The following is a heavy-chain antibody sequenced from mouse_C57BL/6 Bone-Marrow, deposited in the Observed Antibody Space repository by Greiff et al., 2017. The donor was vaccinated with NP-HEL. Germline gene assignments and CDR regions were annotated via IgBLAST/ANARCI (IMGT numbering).Heavy chain of an antibody. V-gene: IGHV1-81*01. Sequence: QVQLQQSGAELARPGASVKLSCKASGYTFTSYGISWVKQRTGQGLEWIGEIYPRSGNTYYNEKFKGKATLTADKSSSTAYMELRSLTSEDSAVYFCALFITTVVFPPYFDYWGHGTTLTVSS. CDR2: IYPRSGNT. CDR1: GYTFTSYG. J-gene: IGHJ2*01. D-gene: IGHD1-1*01. CDR3: ALFITTVVFPPYFDY.